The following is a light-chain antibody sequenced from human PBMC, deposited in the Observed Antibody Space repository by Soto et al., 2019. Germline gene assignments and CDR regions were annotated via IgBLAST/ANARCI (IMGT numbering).Light chain of an antibody. CDR1: QSVSSN. V-gene: IGKV3-15*01. CDR3: QQYNNWPPWT. Sequence: EIVLTQSAATLSVSPVVGVTQXYRASQSVSSNLAWYQQKPGQAPRLLIYGASTRATGIPARFSGSGSGTEFTLTISSLQSEDFAVYYCQQYNNWPPWTFGQGTKVDIK. J-gene: IGKJ1*01. CDR2: GAS.